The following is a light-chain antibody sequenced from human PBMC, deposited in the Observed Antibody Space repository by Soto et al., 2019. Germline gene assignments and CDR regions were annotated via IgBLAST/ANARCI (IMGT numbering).Light chain of an antibody. V-gene: IGLV5-39*01. CDR3: AIWYSSTWV. J-gene: IGLJ1*01. CDR2: YRSESDK. CDR1: SGINVETYR. Sequence: QTVVTQPTSLSASPGASARLTCTLRSGINVETYRIYWYQQKPGSAPRYLLMYRSESDKQQGSGVPRRLSGSKDASTNAGLLVISGLQSEDEADYYCAIWYSSTWVFGTGTKLTVL.